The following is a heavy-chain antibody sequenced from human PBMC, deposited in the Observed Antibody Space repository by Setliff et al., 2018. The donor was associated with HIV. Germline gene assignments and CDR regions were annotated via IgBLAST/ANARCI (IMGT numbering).Heavy chain of an antibody. CDR1: GGSFSSDSYY. D-gene: IGHD1-26*01. CDR3: ARHGVGGRDYFDY. V-gene: IGHV4-39*01. CDR2: IYYSGST. Sequence: SETLSLTCSVSGGSFSSDSYYWGWIRQFPGKGLEWIGSIYYSGSTYYHPSLKSRVTISVDTSKNQFSLKLSSVTAADTAVYYCARHGVGGRDYFDYWGQGTLVTAPQ. J-gene: IGHJ4*02.